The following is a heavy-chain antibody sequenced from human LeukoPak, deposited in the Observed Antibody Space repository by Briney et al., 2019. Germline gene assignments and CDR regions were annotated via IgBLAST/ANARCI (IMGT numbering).Heavy chain of an antibody. V-gene: IGHV3-21*01. CDR3: ARHRYYDSSAGLLD. CDR1: GFTFSSYS. J-gene: IGHJ4*02. CDR2: ISSSSSYI. D-gene: IGHD3-22*01. Sequence: GGSLRLSCAASGFTFSSYSMNWVRQAPGKGLEWVSSISSSSSYIYYADSVKGRFTISRDNAKNSVYLQMNSLRAEDTAVYYRARHRYYDSSAGLLDWGQGTLVTVSA.